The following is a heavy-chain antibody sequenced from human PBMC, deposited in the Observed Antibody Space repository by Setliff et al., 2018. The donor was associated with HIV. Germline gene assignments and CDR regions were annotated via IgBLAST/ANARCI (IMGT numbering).Heavy chain of an antibody. Sequence: GGSLRLSCAASGFTFSNYNMNWVRQAPGKGLEWVSSISYDSRFIYHADSMKGRFTISRDNAKKLVYLQMNSLRAEDTAVYYCARDDGNWNQGIDSWGQGTLVTVSS. CDR2: ISYDSRFI. V-gene: IGHV3-21*01. CDR1: GFTFSNYN. CDR3: ARDDGNWNQGIDS. D-gene: IGHD1-1*01. J-gene: IGHJ4*02.